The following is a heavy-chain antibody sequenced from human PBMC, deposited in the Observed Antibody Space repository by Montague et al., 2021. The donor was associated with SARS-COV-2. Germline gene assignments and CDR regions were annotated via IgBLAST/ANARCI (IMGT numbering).Heavy chain of an antibody. D-gene: IGHD3-10*01. CDR3: ARHAPASRAAVITWFDP. CDR2: ISYTGIT. J-gene: IGHJ5*02. Sequence: SETLSLTCSVSGGSITTSNDYWGWVRQPPGTGLEWIGAISYTGITYYNPSLKSRVTISEDISKNQFSLKLSAVTAADTAVYYCARHAPASRAAVITWFDPWGQGTLVTVSS. V-gene: IGHV4-39*01. CDR1: GGSITTSNDY.